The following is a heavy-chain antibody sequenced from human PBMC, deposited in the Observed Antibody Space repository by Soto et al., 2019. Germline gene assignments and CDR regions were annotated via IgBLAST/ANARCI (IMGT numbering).Heavy chain of an antibody. CDR2: IYYNDDK. CDR1: GFSLSIRAVG. Sequence: SGPTLGEPTHPFRLTCPFSGFSLSIRAVGVGWIRQPPGKALEWLALIYYNDDKRYSPTLKNRLTNTKYTSKNHVVLAMTNMDPVDTATYYYARRHELGSFDIWGQGTKVTVSS. D-gene: IGHD1-26*01. CDR3: ARRHELGSFDI. J-gene: IGHJ3*02. V-gene: IGHV2-5*01.